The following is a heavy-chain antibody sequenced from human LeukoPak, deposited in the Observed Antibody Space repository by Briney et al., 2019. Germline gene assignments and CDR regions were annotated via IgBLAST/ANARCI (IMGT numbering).Heavy chain of an antibody. Sequence: PGGSLRLSCAASGFTFSSYWMSWVRQAPGKGLEWVANIKQDGSEKYYVDSVKGRFTISRDNSKNTLYLQMNSLRAEDTAVYYCAKDSCGGDCSFFDYWGQGTLVTVSS. CDR2: IKQDGSEK. J-gene: IGHJ4*02. CDR1: GFTFSSYW. D-gene: IGHD2-21*02. CDR3: AKDSCGGDCSFFDY. V-gene: IGHV3-7*01.